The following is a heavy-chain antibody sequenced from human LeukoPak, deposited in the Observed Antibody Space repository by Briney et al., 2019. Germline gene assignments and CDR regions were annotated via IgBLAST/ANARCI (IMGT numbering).Heavy chain of an antibody. J-gene: IGHJ4*02. V-gene: IGHV1-24*01. CDR1: GHTLSDLT. CDR2: FDPGNGEI. CDR3: AAGGLYDLLPY. D-gene: IGHD3-3*01. Sequence: ASVKVSCKVSGHTLSDLTMHWVRQAPGKGLEWMGGFDPGNGEIIYAQKFQGRVTMTEDASTDTAYLELSSLKSEDTAVYYCAAGGLYDLLPYWGQGTLVTVSS.